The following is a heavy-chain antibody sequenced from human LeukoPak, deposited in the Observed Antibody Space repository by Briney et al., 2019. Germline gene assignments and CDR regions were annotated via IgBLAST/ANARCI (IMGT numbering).Heavy chain of an antibody. Sequence: PSETLSLTCAVYGGTFSGYYWSWIRQPPGKGLEWIGEINHSGSTNCNPSLKSRVTISVDTSKNQFSLKLSSVTAADTAVYYCARGEEPSTPRGGQTFDIWGQGTMVTVSS. V-gene: IGHV4-34*01. CDR2: INHSGST. CDR1: GGTFSGYY. J-gene: IGHJ3*02. D-gene: IGHD2-15*01. CDR3: ARGEEPSTPRGGQTFDI.